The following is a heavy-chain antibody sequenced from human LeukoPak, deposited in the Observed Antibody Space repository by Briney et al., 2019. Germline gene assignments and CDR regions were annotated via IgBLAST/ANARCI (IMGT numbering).Heavy chain of an antibody. CDR2: ISFSGIT. CDR3: VRHAGGTTYDY. Sequence: LSETLSLTSIVSGGPIGPYYCSWIRQPPGKGLEWLGHISFSGITHYNASLKSRVTMSVDTSRNHFSLIVSSVTAADTALYYCVRHAGGTTYDYWGQGTLVTVSS. CDR1: GGPIGPYY. J-gene: IGHJ4*02. D-gene: IGHD3-16*01. V-gene: IGHV4-59*08.